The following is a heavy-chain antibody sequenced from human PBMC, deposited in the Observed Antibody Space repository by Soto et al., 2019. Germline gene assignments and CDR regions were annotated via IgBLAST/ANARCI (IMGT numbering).Heavy chain of an antibody. CDR2: IYYSGST. CDR1: GGSISSGDYY. J-gene: IGHJ6*02. V-gene: IGHV4-30-4*01. CDR3: ARWRLSGYCSSTSCYTQGVYGMDV. Sequence: SETLSLTCTVSGGSISSGDYYWSWIRQPPGKGLEWTGYIYYSGSTYYNPSLKRRVTRSVDTSKNQFSLKLSSVTAADTAVYYCARWRLSGYCSSTSCYTQGVYGMDVWGQGTTVTVSS. D-gene: IGHD2-2*02.